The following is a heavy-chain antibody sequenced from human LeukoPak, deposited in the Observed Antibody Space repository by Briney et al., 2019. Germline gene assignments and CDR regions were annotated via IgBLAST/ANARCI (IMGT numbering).Heavy chain of an antibody. Sequence: HPGGSLRLSCAASGVTFSNFAMHWVRQAPGKGLEWVSAISASGGKTYYADSVKGRFTISRDNSKNTLYLQVDSLRAEDTAVYYCARSGNYYSFDYWGQGTLVTVSS. D-gene: IGHD1-26*01. CDR3: ARSGNYYSFDY. CDR1: GVTFSNFA. J-gene: IGHJ4*02. V-gene: IGHV3-23*01. CDR2: ISASGGKT.